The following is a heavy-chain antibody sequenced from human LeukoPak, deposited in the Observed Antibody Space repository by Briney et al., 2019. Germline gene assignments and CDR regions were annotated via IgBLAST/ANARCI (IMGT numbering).Heavy chain of an antibody. J-gene: IGHJ5*02. D-gene: IGHD1-7*01. CDR1: GFTFSSYW. Sequence: GGSLRLSCAASGFTFSSYWMSWVRQAPGKGLEWVSAISGSGGSTYYADSVKGRFTISRDNSKNTLYLQMNSLRAEDTAVYYCAESYNWNYASWFDPWGQGTLVTVSS. CDR2: ISGSGGST. V-gene: IGHV3-23*01. CDR3: AESYNWNYASWFDP.